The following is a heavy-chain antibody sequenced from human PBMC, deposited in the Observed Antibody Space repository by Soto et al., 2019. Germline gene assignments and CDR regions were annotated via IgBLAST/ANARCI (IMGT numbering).Heavy chain of an antibody. CDR1: GVSFNDFG. J-gene: IGHJ4*02. CDR2: IWYGGKKT. CDR3: ARENAPPYFDY. V-gene: IGHV3-33*01. D-gene: IGHD2-2*01. Sequence: GGSLRLSCAASGVSFNDFGVHWVRQAPGKGLEWVAVIWYGGKKTNYVDSVKGRFIISRDISKNMVYLQMNSLRDEDTAVYYCARENAPPYFDYWGQGTLVTVSS.